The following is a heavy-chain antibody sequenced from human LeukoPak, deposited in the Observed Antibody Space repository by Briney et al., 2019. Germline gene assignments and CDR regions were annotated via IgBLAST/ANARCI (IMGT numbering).Heavy chain of an antibody. V-gene: IGHV1-46*01. CDR1: GYTFTSYY. Sequence: GASVKVSCKASGYTFTSYYMHWVRQAPGQGLEWMGIINPSGGSTSYAQKFQGRVTMTRDTSTSTVYMELSSLRSEDTAVYYCARERFIAVAGTSWFDPWGQGTLVTASS. CDR2: INPSGGST. CDR3: ARERFIAVAGTSWFDP. J-gene: IGHJ5*02. D-gene: IGHD6-19*01.